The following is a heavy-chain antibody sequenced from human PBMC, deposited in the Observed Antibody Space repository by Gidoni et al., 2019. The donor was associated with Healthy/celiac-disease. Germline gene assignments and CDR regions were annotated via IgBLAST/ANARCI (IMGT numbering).Heavy chain of an antibody. CDR3: AKDRGDGYNSLDY. D-gene: IGHD5-12*01. CDR2: ISGSGGST. V-gene: IGHV3-23*01. Sequence: EVQLLESGGGLVQPGGSLRLSCAASGFTFSSYAMSWVRQAPGKGLGWVSAISGSGGSTYYADSVKGRFTISRDNSKNTLYLQMNSLRAEDTAVYYCAKDRGDGYNSLDYWGQGTLVTVSS. CDR1: GFTFSSYA. J-gene: IGHJ4*02.